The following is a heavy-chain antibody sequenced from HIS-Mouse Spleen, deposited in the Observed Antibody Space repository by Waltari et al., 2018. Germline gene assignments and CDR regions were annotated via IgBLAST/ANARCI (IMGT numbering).Heavy chain of an antibody. D-gene: IGHD2-21*02. V-gene: IGHV1-69*04. CDR1: GGTFSSYA. Sequence: QVQLVQSGAEVKKPGSSVKVSCKASGGTFSSYAISWVRQAPGQGLEWMGRIIPILGQANYAQKYQGRVTITADKSTSTAYMELSSLRSEDTAVYYCARDQAYCGGDCYFDYWGQGTLVTVSS. CDR2: IIPILGQA. CDR3: ARDQAYCGGDCYFDY. J-gene: IGHJ4*02.